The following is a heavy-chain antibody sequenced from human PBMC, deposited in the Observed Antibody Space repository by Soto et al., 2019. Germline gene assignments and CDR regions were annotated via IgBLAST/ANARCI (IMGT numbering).Heavy chain of an antibody. V-gene: IGHV1-69*01. CDR3: ARGRRSSSLFGYYYYGMDV. J-gene: IGHJ6*02. CDR1: GGTFSSYA. D-gene: IGHD6-6*01. CDR2: IIPIFGTA. Sequence: QVQLVQSGAEVKKPGSSVKVSCKASGGTFSSYAISWVRQAPGQGLEWMGGIIPIFGTANYAQKFQGRVTITEDESTSTAYMELSSLRSEDTAVYYCARGRRSSSLFGYYYYGMDVWGQGTTVTVSS.